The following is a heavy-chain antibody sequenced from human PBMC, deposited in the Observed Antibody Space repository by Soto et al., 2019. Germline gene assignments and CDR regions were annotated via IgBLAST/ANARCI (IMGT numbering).Heavy chain of an antibody. CDR2: IDSDGSST. V-gene: IGHV3-74*01. J-gene: IGHJ5*02. CDR3: TKSNWFDP. CDR1: GFTFIDYW. Sequence: PGGSLRLSCAASGFTFIDYWMNWVRQAPGKGLVWVSRIDSDGSSTSYADSVKGRFTISRDNAKNTLYLQMNSLRAEDTAVYYCTKSNWFDPWGQGSLVTVSS.